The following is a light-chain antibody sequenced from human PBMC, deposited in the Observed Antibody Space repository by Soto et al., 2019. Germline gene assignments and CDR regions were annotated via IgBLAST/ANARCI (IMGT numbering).Light chain of an antibody. Sequence: QSVLTQPASVSGSPGQSITISCTGTSSDVGGYNYVSWYQQHPGKAPKLIIFEVSKRPSGVSNRFSGSKSGNTASLTISGLQAEDEADYYCSSYTSNRARVFGGGTKLTVL. CDR2: EVS. CDR1: SSDVGGYNY. J-gene: IGLJ2*01. CDR3: SSYTSNRARV. V-gene: IGLV2-14*01.